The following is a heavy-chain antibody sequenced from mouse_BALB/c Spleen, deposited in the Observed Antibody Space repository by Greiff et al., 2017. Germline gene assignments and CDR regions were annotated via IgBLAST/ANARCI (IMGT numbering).Heavy chain of an antibody. CDR2: IYPGNSDT. D-gene: IGHD2-4*01. CDR1: GYSFTSYW. CDR3: TRSSDYDGWFAY. Sequence: VQLQQSGTVLARPGASVKMSCKASGYSFTSYWMHWVKQRPGQGLEWIGAIYPGNSDTSYNQKFKGKAKLTAVTSASTAYMELSSLTNEDSAVYYCTRSSDYDGWFAYWGQGTLVTVSA. J-gene: IGHJ3*01. V-gene: IGHV1-5*01.